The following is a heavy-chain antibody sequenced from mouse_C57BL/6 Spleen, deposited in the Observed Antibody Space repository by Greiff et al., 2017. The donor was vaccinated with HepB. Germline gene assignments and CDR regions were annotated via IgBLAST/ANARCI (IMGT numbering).Heavy chain of an antibody. Sequence: EVQLQQSGPELVKPGASVKISCNASGYSFTGYYMNWVKQSPEKSLEWIGEINPSTGGTTYNQKFKAKATLTVDKSSSTAYMQLKSLTSEDSAVYYCARSGIYYFDYWGQGTTLTVSS. CDR1: GYSFTGYY. D-gene: IGHD3-2*02. V-gene: IGHV1-42*01. J-gene: IGHJ2*01. CDR3: ARSGIYYFDY. CDR2: INPSTGGT.